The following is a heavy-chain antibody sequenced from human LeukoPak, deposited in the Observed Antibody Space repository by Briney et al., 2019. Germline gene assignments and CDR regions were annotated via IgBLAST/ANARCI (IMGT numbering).Heavy chain of an antibody. CDR3: RVGATLFDY. J-gene: IGHJ4*02. CDR1: GYTFTTYV. V-gene: IGHV1-18*01. D-gene: IGHD1-26*01. CDR2: ISTYNGNT. Sequence: ASVKVSCKASGYTFTTYVISWVRQAPGQGLEWMGWISTYNGNTNYAQKLQGRVTMTTDTSTSTAYMELRSLRSDDTAVYYCRVGATLFDYWGQGTLVTVSS.